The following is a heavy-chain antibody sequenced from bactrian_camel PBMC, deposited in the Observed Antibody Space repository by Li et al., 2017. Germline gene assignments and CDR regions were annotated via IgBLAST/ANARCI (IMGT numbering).Heavy chain of an antibody. CDR1: RYTYSANC. CDR3: AADLRRPYGTFDDSDY. Sequence: QVQLVESGGGSVQAGGSLRLSCLASRYTYSANCMGWFRQAPGKEREGVATIHRDSGGTYYAGSVKGRFTISRDDAKFTVYLQMNMLKSEDTAIYYCAADLRRPYGTFDDSDYWGQGTQVTVS. V-gene: IGHV3S54*01. CDR2: IHRDSGGT. J-gene: IGHJ4*01. D-gene: IGHD5*01.